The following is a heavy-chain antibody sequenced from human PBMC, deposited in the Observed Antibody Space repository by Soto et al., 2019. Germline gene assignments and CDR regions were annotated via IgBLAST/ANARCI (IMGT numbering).Heavy chain of an antibody. D-gene: IGHD3-16*01. Sequence: QVQLVESGGGVVQPGTSLSLSCAASRRLFSTYDMHWVRQAPGKGLEWVALIWSDASRTFYADSVKGRFTISRDNSKNTLYLQMNSLTGEDTAVYYCAGEPKGGAYDMDVWGQGTTVTVSS. CDR2: IWSDASRT. J-gene: IGHJ6*02. CDR3: AGEPKGGAYDMDV. V-gene: IGHV3-33*01. CDR1: RRLFSTYD.